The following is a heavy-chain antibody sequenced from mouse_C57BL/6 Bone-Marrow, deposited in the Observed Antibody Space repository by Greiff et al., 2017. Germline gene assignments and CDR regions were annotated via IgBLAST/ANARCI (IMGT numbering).Heavy chain of an antibody. J-gene: IGHJ1*03. CDR2: IYPGSGNT. CDR3: ARTYYYGSSYVWYFDV. D-gene: IGHD1-1*01. Sequence: QVQLQQSGPELVKPGASVKISCKASGYSFTSYYIHWVKQRPGQGLEWIGWIYPGSGNTKYNEKFKGKATLTADTSSSTAYMQLSSLTSEDSAVYYCARTYYYGSSYVWYFDVWGTGTTVTVSS. V-gene: IGHV1-66*01. CDR1: GYSFTSYY.